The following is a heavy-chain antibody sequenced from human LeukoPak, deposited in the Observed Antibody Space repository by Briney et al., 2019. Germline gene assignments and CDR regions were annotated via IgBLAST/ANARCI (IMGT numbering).Heavy chain of an antibody. Sequence: GGSLRLSCAASGFTLSNHPMYWVRQAPGKGLEWVSSLSDTGDSTHYADSVKGRFTISRDSARSALYLQMNSLRAEDTAVYYCAKGDCSSGSCCFDYWGQGSQVTLSS. D-gene: IGHD2-15*01. J-gene: IGHJ4*02. V-gene: IGHV3-23*01. CDR1: GFTLSNHP. CDR2: LSDTGDST. CDR3: AKGDCSSGSCCFDY.